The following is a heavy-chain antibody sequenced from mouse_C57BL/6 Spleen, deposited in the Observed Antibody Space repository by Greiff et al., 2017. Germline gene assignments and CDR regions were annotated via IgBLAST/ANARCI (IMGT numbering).Heavy chain of an antibody. CDR1: GYSFSSSW. CDR3: ARSASYSNVHAMDY. D-gene: IGHD2-5*01. Sequence: QVQLQQSGPELVKPGASVKISCKASGYSFSSSWMNWVKQRPGKGLEWIGRIYRGDGDTNYNGQFKGQATLTADKSPRTAYMQLSSLTTEVSTVDCCARSASYSNVHAMDYWGQGTSVTVSS. CDR2: IYRGDGDT. J-gene: IGHJ4*01. V-gene: IGHV1-82*01.